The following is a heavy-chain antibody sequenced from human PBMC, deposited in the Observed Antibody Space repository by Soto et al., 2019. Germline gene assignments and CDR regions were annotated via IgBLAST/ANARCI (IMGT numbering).Heavy chain of an antibody. J-gene: IGHJ4*02. V-gene: IGHV1-18*01. Sequence: QVKLVQSGTEVKKPGASIKVSCKASGYCFVTSGMTWVRQAPGQGLEWMGWISVYNGNTNYDQKLQDRVTMTTDTSTNTAYLEVRNLRSDDTAVYYCARAGQYYDASGYADWGQGTLVTVSS. CDR1: GYCFVTSG. CDR2: ISVYNGNT. D-gene: IGHD3-22*01. CDR3: ARAGQYYDASGYAD.